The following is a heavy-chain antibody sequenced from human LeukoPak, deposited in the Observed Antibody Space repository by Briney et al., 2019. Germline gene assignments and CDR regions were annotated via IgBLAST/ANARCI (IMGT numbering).Heavy chain of an antibody. Sequence: PSETLSLTCTVSGGSISSYYWSWIRQPPGKGLEWIGYIYYSGSTNYNPSLQSRVTISVDTSKNQFSLKLSSVTAADTAVYYCARDVVGRGFNYYGSGSYYDYWGQGTLVTVSS. CDR2: IYYSGST. V-gene: IGHV4-59*01. CDR1: GGSISSYY. D-gene: IGHD3-10*01. CDR3: ARDVVGRGFNYYGSGSYYDY. J-gene: IGHJ4*02.